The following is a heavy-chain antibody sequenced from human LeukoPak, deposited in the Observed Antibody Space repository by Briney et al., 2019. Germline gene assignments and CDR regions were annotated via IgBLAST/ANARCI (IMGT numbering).Heavy chain of an antibody. CDR3: ARRSGAAGPFDY. CDR2: IYPGDSDT. CDR1: GYSFTTYW. Sequence: GASLKISCKGSGYSFTTYWMTWVRQMPGKGLEWMGIIYPGDSDTRYSPSFQGQVTISADKSISTAYLQWSNLKASDTAMYYCARRSGAAGPFDYWGQGTLVTVSS. J-gene: IGHJ4*02. V-gene: IGHV5-51*01. D-gene: IGHD6-13*01.